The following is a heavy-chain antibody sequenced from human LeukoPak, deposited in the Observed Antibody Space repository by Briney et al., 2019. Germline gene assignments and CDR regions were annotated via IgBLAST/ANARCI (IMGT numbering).Heavy chain of an antibody. Sequence: GASVKVSCKASGYTFTGYYMHWVRQAPGQGFEWMGWINPNSGGTNYAQKFQGRVTMTRDTSISTAYMGLSRLRSDDTAVYYCARTTYYDSSGYYYVFDYWGQGTLVTVSS. CDR1: GYTFTGYY. CDR2: INPNSGGT. V-gene: IGHV1-2*02. CDR3: ARTTYYDSSGYYYVFDY. D-gene: IGHD3-22*01. J-gene: IGHJ4*02.